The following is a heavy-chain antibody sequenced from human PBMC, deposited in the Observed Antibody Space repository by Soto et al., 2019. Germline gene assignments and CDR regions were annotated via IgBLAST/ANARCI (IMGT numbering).Heavy chain of an antibody. CDR1: GFTFSSYE. J-gene: IGHJ6*02. CDR2: ISSSGSTI. V-gene: IGHV3-48*03. CDR3: ARARKRQYYYYGMDV. Sequence: PGGSLRLSCAASGFTFSSYEMNWVRQAPGKGLEWVSYISSSGSTIYYADSVKGRFTISRDNAKNSLYLQMNSLRAEDTAVYYCARARKRQYYYYGMDVWGQVTTVTVSS.